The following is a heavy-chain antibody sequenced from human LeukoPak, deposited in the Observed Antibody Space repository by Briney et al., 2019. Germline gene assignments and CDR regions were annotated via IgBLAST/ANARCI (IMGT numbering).Heavy chain of an antibody. CDR1: GFTFSSYA. V-gene: IGHV3-23*01. CDR2: ISGSGGST. Sequence: GGSLRLSCAASGFTFSSYAMNWVRQAPGKGLEWVSAISGSGGSTYYADSVKGRFTISRDNSKNTLCLQMNSLRAEDTAVYYCAKSVYYYDSSGYWYYFDYWGQGTLVTVSS. D-gene: IGHD3-22*01. CDR3: AKSVYYYDSSGYWYYFDY. J-gene: IGHJ4*02.